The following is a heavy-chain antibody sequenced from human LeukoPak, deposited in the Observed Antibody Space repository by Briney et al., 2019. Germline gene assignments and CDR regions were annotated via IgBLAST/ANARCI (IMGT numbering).Heavy chain of an antibody. V-gene: IGHV4-30-2*01. CDR2: IDHSGST. D-gene: IGHD3-3*01. CDR3: ARGKPSLRFLEWTRRFDP. CDR1: GGSISSGGYS. Sequence: SETLSLTCAVSGGSISSGGYSWSWIRQPPGKGLEWIGYIDHSGSTYYNPSLKSRVTISVDRSKNQFSLKLSSVTAADTAVYYCARGKPSLRFLEWTRRFDPWGQGTLVTVSS. J-gene: IGHJ5*02.